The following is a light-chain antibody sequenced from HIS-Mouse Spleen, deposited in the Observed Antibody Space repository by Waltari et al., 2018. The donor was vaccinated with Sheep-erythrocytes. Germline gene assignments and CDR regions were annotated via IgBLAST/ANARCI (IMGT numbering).Light chain of an antibody. Sequence: DIVMTQSSLSLPVTPGEPASIPCRSSQSLLHSNGYNYLDWYLQKPGQSPQLLIYLGSNRASGVPDRFSGSGSGTDFTLKISRVEAEDVGVYYCMQALQTPYTFGQGTKLEIK. J-gene: IGKJ2*01. CDR2: LGS. CDR1: QSLLHSNGYNY. V-gene: IGKV2-28*01. CDR3: MQALQTPYT.